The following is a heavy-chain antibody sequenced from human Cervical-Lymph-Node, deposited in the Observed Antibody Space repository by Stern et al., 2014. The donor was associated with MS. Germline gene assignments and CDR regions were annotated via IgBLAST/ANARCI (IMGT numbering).Heavy chain of an antibody. J-gene: IGHJ4*02. V-gene: IGHV3-23*01. Sequence: GGRLGQPGGDRGLFWVASGFTFNSYAMSWVRPAPGKGLEWVSAISGSGGSTYYADSVKGRFTISRDNSKNTLYLQMNSLRAEDTAVYYCAKSTVTSLSDYWGQGTLVTVSS. D-gene: IGHD4-17*01. CDR2: ISGSGGST. CDR3: AKSTVTSLSDY. CDR1: GFTFNSYA.